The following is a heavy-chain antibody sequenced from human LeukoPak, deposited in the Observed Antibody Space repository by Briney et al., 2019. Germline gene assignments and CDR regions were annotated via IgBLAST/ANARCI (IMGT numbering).Heavy chain of an antibody. V-gene: IGHV3-7*03. Sequence: GGSLRLSCVASGFTFSHSWMTWVRQAPGKGLEWVGHIKEDGSSQNYADSVKGRFTISRDNAKSSLHLQMNGLRVEDTAMYYCVKDSGWFHFDSWGQGTLVTVSS. J-gene: IGHJ4*02. CDR2: IKEDGSSQ. CDR3: VKDSGWFHFDS. D-gene: IGHD6-19*01. CDR1: GFTFSHSW.